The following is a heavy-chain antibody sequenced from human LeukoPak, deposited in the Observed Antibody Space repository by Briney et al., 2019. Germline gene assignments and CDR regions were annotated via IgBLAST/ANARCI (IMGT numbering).Heavy chain of an antibody. CDR3: ARQAHGYYYGSGSSYYYYYYMDV. Sequence: PSETLSLTCAVYGGSSSGYYWSWIRQPPGKGLEWIGEINHSGSTNYNPSLKSRVTISVDTSKNQFSLKLSSVTAADTAVYYCARQAHGYYYGSGSSYYYYYYMDVWGKGTTVTISS. J-gene: IGHJ6*03. CDR2: INHSGST. V-gene: IGHV4-34*01. CDR1: GGSSSGYY. D-gene: IGHD3-10*01.